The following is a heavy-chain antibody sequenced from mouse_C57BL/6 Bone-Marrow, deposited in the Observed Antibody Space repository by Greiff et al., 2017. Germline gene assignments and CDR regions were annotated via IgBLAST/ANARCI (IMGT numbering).Heavy chain of an antibody. CDR3: ARSSTFFYYFDY. CDR2: FHTYNDDT. CDR1: GYTFTPYP. D-gene: IGHD5-1*01. Sequence: QVQLQQSGAELVKPGASVKMSCKASGYTFTPYPIEWMKQNHGKSLEWIGNFHTYNDDTKYNEKFKGKATLTVEKSSNTVYLELSRLTSDDSAVYSCARSSTFFYYFDYWGQGTTLTVSS. J-gene: IGHJ2*01. V-gene: IGHV1-47*01.